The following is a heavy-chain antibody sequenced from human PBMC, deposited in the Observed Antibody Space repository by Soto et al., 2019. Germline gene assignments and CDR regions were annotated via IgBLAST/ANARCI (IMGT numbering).Heavy chain of an antibody. J-gene: IGHJ5*02. V-gene: IGHV4-39*01. CDR2: IFYLGSS. CDR1: GDSIISSDFY. Sequence: QLQLQESGPGLVKPWETLSLTCTVSGDSIISSDFYWGWVRQPPGKGLEWIGSIFYLGSSYYNPSLKSRVTMSVDTSKNQFSLRLRSVTAADTALYFCARHSLALRKNNWFDPWGQGIMVTVSS. CDR3: ARHSLALRKNNWFDP. D-gene: IGHD3-3*02.